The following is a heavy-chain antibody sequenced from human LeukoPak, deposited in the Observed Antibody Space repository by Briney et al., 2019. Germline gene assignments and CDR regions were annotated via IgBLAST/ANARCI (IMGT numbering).Heavy chain of an antibody. CDR3: ARDIDYEDY. J-gene: IGHJ4*02. Sequence: GGSLRLSCAASGFTLSSYWMSWVRQAPGKGLEWVANIKQDGSEKYYVDSVKGRFTISRDNAKNSLYLQMNSLRAEDTAVYYCARDIDYEDYWGQGTLVTVFS. D-gene: IGHD4-17*01. V-gene: IGHV3-7*01. CDR2: IKQDGSEK. CDR1: GFTLSSYW.